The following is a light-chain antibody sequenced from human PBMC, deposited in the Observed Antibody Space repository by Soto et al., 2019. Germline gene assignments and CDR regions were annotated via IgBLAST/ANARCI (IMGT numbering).Light chain of an antibody. V-gene: IGLV2-11*01. CDR2: VVS. J-gene: IGLJ3*02. CDR3: TSYAGSNNLV. CDR1: SVDVGAYDF. Sequence: QSALTQPHSVSGSPGQSVTISCTGTSVDVGAYDFVSWYQQHPGKAPKLLIYVVSGRPSGVPHRFSGSKSGNAASLTISGLQAEDEADYYCTSYAGSNNLVFAGGTKLNVL.